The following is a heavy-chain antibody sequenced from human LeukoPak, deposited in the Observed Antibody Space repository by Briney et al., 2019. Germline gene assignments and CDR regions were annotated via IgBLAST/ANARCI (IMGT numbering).Heavy chain of an antibody. CDR2: IYYSGST. J-gene: IGHJ4*02. CDR1: GGSISSSSYY. V-gene: IGHV4-39*01. D-gene: IGHD3-10*01. Sequence: PPETLSLTCTVSGGSISSSSYYWGWIRQPPGKGLEWIGSIYYSGSTYYNPSLKSRVTISVDTSKNQFSLKLSSVTAADTAVYYCARRLMVRGVISYWGQGTLVTVSS. CDR3: ARRLMVRGVISY.